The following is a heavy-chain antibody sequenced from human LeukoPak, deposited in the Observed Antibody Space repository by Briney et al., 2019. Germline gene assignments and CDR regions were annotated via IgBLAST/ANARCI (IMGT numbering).Heavy chain of an antibody. D-gene: IGHD2-15*01. Sequence: PGGSLRLSCAASGFTFSNYWMHWVRQSPGKGLVWVSRISSDGTNTNYADSVKGRFTISRDNAKNSLHLQMSSLRAEDTAVYYCARQYCSGGTCPPIRWGQGTLVTVSS. CDR1: GFTFSNYW. V-gene: IGHV3-74*01. J-gene: IGHJ4*02. CDR2: ISSDGTNT. CDR3: ARQYCSGGTCPPIR.